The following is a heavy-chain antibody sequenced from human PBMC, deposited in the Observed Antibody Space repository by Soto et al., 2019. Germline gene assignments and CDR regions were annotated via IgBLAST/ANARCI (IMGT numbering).Heavy chain of an antibody. CDR3: ARHSLGSGALSYFDS. D-gene: IGHD3-3*01. CDR1: GGSISSYH. CDR2: IYYSGYT. V-gene: IGHV4-59*08. Sequence: QVQLQESGPGLVKPSETLSLTCTVSGGSISSYHWSWIRQFPGKGLEWIGYIYYSGYTNYNPSLKSRVTISVDTSKPQFSLKLSSVTAADTAVYYCARHSLGSGALSYFDSWGQGTLVTDSS. J-gene: IGHJ4*02.